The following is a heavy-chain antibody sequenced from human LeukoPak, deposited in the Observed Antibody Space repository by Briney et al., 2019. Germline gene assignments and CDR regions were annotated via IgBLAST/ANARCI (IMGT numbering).Heavy chain of an antibody. J-gene: IGHJ4*02. CDR3: ARGAVVKPFDY. CDR1: GGSFSGYY. V-gene: IGHV4-34*01. CDR2: INHSGST. D-gene: IGHD4-23*01. Sequence: SETLSLTCAVYGGSFSGYYWSWIRQPPGKGLEWIGEINHSGSTNYNPSLKSRVTISVDTSKNQFSLKLSSVTTADTAVYYCARGAVVKPFDYWAREPWSPSPQ.